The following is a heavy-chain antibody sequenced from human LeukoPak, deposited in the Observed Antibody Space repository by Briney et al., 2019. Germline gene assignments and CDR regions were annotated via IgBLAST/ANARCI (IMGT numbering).Heavy chain of an antibody. J-gene: IGHJ6*03. V-gene: IGHV1-69*01. CDR2: IIPIFGTA. Sequence: SVKVSCKASGGTFSSYAISWVRQAPGQGLEWMGGIIPIFGTANYAQKFQGRVTITADESTSTAYMELSSLRSEDTAVYYCARSQAVVRGYYYYYYMDVWGKGTTVTVSS. D-gene: IGHD3-10*01. CDR3: ARSQAVVRGYYYYYYMDV. CDR1: GGTFSSYA.